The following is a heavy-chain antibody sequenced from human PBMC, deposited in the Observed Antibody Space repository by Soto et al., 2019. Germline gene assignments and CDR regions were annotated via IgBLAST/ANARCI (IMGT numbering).Heavy chain of an antibody. V-gene: IGHV4-39*01. D-gene: IGHD3-3*01. J-gene: IGHJ5*02. CDR2: IYYSGST. Sequence: QLQLQESGPGLVKPSETLSLTCTVSGGSISSSSYYWGWIRQPLGKGLEWIGSIYYSGSTYYNPSLKSRLTLSLDTSKNQFSLKLSSVTAADTGLYYCARHSFGVVITLRSHWFDPWGQGTLVTVSS. CDR1: GGSISSSSYY. CDR3: ARHSFGVVITLRSHWFDP.